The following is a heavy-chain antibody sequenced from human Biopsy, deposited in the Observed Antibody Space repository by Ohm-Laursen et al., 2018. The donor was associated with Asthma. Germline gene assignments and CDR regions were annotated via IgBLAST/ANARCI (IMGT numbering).Heavy chain of an antibody. CDR1: GYNFISFA. Sequence: GASVKVSCKTSGYNFISFAIHWVRQAPGQRLEWMGWVNTGNGDTKYSQKFQGRATITRGTSASTAYMELRSLRSEDTATYYCARTYYDFLTGQVKDVFGVWGQGTMVTVSS. J-gene: IGHJ3*01. D-gene: IGHD3-9*01. CDR2: VNTGNGDT. CDR3: ARTYYDFLTGQVKDVFGV. V-gene: IGHV1-3*04.